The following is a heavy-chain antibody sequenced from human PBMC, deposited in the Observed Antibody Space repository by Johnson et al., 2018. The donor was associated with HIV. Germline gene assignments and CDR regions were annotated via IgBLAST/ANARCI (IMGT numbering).Heavy chain of an antibody. CDR3: ARVSTMIVVARNDAFDI. D-gene: IGHD3-22*01. CDR1: GFTFDDYG. CDR2: IRYDGSNN. Sequence: QVQLVESGGGVVRPGGSLRLSCAASGFTFDDYGMSWVRQAPGKGLEGVAFIRYDGSNNYYADSVKGRFTISRDNSKNTLYLQMDSLRAEDTAVYYCARVSTMIVVARNDAFDIWGQGTMVTVSS. J-gene: IGHJ3*02. V-gene: IGHV3-30*02.